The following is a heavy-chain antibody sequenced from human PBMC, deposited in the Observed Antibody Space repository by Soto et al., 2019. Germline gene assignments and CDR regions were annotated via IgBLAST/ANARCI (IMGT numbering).Heavy chain of an antibody. V-gene: IGHV1-69*01. D-gene: IGHD3-10*01. Sequence: QVQLVQSGAEVKEPGSSVKVSCKASGGTFRTFAISWVRQAPGQGPEWMGGIIPVFGTPNYAQKFQGRDTITADESTSTAYMELSSLRSEDTAVYYCARGGSTMVRGTLVYGLDVWGQGTTVTVSS. CDR1: GGTFRTFA. CDR2: IIPVFGTP. CDR3: ARGGSTMVRGTLVYGLDV. J-gene: IGHJ6*02.